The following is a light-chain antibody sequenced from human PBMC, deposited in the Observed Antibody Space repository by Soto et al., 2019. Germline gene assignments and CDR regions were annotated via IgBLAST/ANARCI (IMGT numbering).Light chain of an antibody. Sequence: EIVLTQSPGTLSLSPGERATLSCRASQSVTSNYLAWYQQKPGQAPRLLIYAASSRATGIPDRFSGSGSGTDFTLTISRLEPEDFVVYYCQQYGSSFLTFGQGTRLEI. CDR1: QSVTSNY. V-gene: IGKV3-20*01. J-gene: IGKJ5*01. CDR3: QQYGSSFLT. CDR2: AAS.